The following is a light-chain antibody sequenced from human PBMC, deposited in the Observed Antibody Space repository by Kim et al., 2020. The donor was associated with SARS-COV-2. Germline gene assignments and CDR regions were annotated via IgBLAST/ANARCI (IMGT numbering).Light chain of an antibody. Sequence: DIQMTQSPSTLSASVGDRVTITCRASQSISSWLAWYQQKPGKAPKLLIYKASSLESGVPSRFSGSGSGTEFTLTISSLQPDDFATYYCQKYNSYSPGTFGQGTKVDIK. J-gene: IGKJ1*01. CDR2: KAS. CDR3: QKYNSYSPGT. CDR1: QSISSW. V-gene: IGKV1-5*03.